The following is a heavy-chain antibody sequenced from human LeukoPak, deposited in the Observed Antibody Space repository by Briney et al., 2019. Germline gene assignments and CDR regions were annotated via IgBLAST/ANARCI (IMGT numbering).Heavy chain of an antibody. J-gene: IGHJ4*02. D-gene: IGHD6-13*01. V-gene: IGHV4-59*12. CDR3: ARDGIAAAGNFDY. CDR2: IYHSGST. CDR1: GGSISSYY. Sequence: SETLSLTCTVSGGSISSYYWSWVRQPPGKGLEWIGYIYHSGSTYYNPSLKSRVTISVDRSKNQFSLKLSSVTAADTAVYYCARDGIAAAGNFDYWGQGTLVTVSS.